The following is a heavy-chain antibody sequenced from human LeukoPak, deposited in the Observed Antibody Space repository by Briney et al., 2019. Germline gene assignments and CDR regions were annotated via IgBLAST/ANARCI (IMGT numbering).Heavy chain of an antibody. Sequence: SVKVSCKASGGTFSSYAISWVRQAPGQGLEWMGGTIPIFGTANYAQKFQGRVTITADESTSTAYMELSSLRSEDTAVYYCARVGESGYSSSWYFPNFDYWGQGTLVTVSS. V-gene: IGHV1-69*13. CDR1: GGTFSSYA. J-gene: IGHJ4*02. CDR3: ARVGESGYSSSWYFPNFDY. CDR2: TIPIFGTA. D-gene: IGHD6-13*01.